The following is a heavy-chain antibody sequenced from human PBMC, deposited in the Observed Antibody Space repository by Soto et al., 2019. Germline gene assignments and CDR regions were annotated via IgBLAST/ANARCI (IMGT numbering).Heavy chain of an antibody. CDR3: ARDVVRGDLLNRFDP. V-gene: IGHV3-48*03. CDR2: ISSSGSTI. Sequence: PWGSLRLSCXASGFTFSSYEMNWVRQAPGKGLEWVSYISSSGSTIYYADSVKGRFTISRDNAKNSLYLQMNSLRAEDTAVYYCARDVVRGDLLNRFDPWGQGTLVTVSS. D-gene: IGHD3-10*01. J-gene: IGHJ5*02. CDR1: GFTFSSYE.